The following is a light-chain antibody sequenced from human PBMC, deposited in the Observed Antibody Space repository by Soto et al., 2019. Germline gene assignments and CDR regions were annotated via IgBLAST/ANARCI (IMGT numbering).Light chain of an antibody. CDR3: QQYGTSPYT. CDR1: QSVSSSY. CDR2: GAS. J-gene: IGKJ2*01. V-gene: IGKV3-20*01. Sequence: EIVMTQSPATLSLSPGERATLSCRASQSVSSSYLAWYQQKPGQAPRLLIYGASSRATGIPDRFSGSGSGTDFTLTISSLQAEDVAVYYCQQYGTSPYTFGQGTKVDIK.